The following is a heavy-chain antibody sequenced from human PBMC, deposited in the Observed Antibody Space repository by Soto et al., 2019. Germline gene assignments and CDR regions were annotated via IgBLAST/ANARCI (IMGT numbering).Heavy chain of an antibody. D-gene: IGHD4-17*01. Sequence: EVRLVQSGGGLVQPGGSLRLSCAASRFMVSDTYMSWVRQALGKGLEWVSLIYSGGGTDYAESVKGRFTISRDNSKNTLYLQMNSLKAEDTGIYYCATRMTTAPYWGQGTVVTVSS. V-gene: IGHV3-66*01. J-gene: IGHJ4*02. CDR2: IYSGGGT. CDR3: ATRMTTAPY. CDR1: RFMVSDTY.